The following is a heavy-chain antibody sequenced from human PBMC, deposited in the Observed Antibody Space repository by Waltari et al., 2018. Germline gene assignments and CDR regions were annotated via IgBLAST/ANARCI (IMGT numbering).Heavy chain of an antibody. D-gene: IGHD6-13*01. J-gene: IGHJ4*02. V-gene: IGHV1-2*06. CDR2: INPNSGGT. Sequence: QVQLVQSGAEVKKPGASVKVSCTASGYTFTGYYMHWVRQAPGQGLEWMGRINPNSGGTNYAQKFQGRVTMTRDTSISTAYMELSRLRSADTAVYYCAREPPFTGSSWFIDYWGQGTLVTVSS. CDR1: GYTFTGYY. CDR3: AREPPFTGSSWFIDY.